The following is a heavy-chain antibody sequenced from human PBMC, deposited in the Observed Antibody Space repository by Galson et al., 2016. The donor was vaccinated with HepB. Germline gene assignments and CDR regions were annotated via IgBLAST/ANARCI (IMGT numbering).Heavy chain of an antibody. CDR1: GFTFNSHK. V-gene: IGHV3-74*01. CDR2: INSDGSDK. Sequence: SLRLPCAASGFTFNSHKMHWVRQASGKGLLWVSDINSDGSDKHHVDSVKGRFTISRDNAKNSLFPHMNSLRVEDTAVYYCAREIPVRIGFGMDVWGLGTTVTVSS. J-gene: IGHJ6*02. CDR3: AREIPVRIGFGMDV. D-gene: IGHD6-19*01.